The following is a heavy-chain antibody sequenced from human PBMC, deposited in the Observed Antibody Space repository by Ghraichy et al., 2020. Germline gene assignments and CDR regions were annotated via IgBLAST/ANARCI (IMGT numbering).Heavy chain of an antibody. J-gene: IGHJ4*02. CDR1: GFTFSSYS. CDR2: ISSSSSYI. CDR3: ARDREGGSGDYFREAGIDY. V-gene: IGHV3-21*01. Sequence: GGSLRLSCAASGFTFSSYSMNWVRQAPGKGLEWVSSISSSSSYIYYADSVKGRFTISRDNAKNSLYLQMNSLRAEDTAVYYCARDREGGSGDYFREAGIDYWGQGTLVTVSS. D-gene: IGHD4-17*01.